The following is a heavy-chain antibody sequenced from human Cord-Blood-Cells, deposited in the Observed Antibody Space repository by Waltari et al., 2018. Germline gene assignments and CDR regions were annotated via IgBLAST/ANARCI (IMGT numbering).Heavy chain of an antibody. V-gene: IGHV4-59*01. CDR3: ARAAPLDAFDI. Sequence: QVQLQESGPGLVKPSETLSLTCTVSGGSISSYYWRWIRQPPGKGLEWIGYIYYSGSTNYNPSLKSRVTISVDTSKNQFSLKLSSVTAADTAVYYCARAAPLDAFDIWGQGTMVTVSS. CDR1: GGSISSYY. CDR2: IYYSGST. J-gene: IGHJ3*02.